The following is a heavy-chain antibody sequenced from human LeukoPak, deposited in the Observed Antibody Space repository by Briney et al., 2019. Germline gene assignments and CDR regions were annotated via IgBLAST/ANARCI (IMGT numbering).Heavy chain of an antibody. Sequence: PSETLSLTCTVSGDAITSDKYYWGWIRQPPGKGLEWIGNIHHSGSTNYNPSLKSRVTISVDTSKNQFSLKLSSVTAADTAVYYCARLAGLLGYWGQGTLVTVSS. D-gene: IGHD1-26*01. CDR2: IHHSGST. CDR1: GDAITSDKYY. J-gene: IGHJ4*02. V-gene: IGHV4-39*07. CDR3: ARLAGLLGY.